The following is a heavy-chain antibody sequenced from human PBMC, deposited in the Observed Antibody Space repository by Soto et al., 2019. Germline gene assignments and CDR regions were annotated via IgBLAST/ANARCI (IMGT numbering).Heavy chain of an antibody. D-gene: IGHD6-25*01. CDR2: INPASGST. CDR1: GYTFTHYY. CDR3: ARDCAAGDH. V-gene: IGHV1-46*01. Sequence: QVRLVQSGAEVKKPGASVKLSCRTSGYTFTHYYIHWVRQAPGQGLEWLAIINPASGSTNYAQDFLGRVTLTMDTSTTTVYMELSGLRAEDTAIFYCARDCAAGDHWGQGTLVTVSS. J-gene: IGHJ4*02.